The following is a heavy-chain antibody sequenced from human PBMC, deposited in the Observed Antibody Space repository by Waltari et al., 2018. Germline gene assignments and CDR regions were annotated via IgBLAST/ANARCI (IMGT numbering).Heavy chain of an antibody. Sequence: EVQLLESGGGLVQPGGSLRLSCAASGFTFSSYAMSWVRQAPGKGLEWVSASRGRGGSTYYADSGKGRFTISRDNSKNTLYLQMNSRRAEETAVYYCAKAGYSSGLFYWGQGTLVTVSS. CDR3: AKAGYSSGLFY. J-gene: IGHJ4*02. CDR2: SRGRGGST. D-gene: IGHD6-19*01. CDR1: GFTFSSYA. V-gene: IGHV3-23*01.